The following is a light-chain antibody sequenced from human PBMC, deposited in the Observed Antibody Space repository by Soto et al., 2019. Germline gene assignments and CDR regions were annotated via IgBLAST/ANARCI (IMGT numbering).Light chain of an antibody. CDR1: SSDVGSYNL. Sequence: QSVLTQPASVSGSPGQSITISCTGTSSDVGSYNLVSWYQQHPGKAPKLMIYVGSKRPSGVSNRFSGSKSGNTASLTISGLQAEDEADYYCCSYAGSSTLYVVFGGGTKLTVL. V-gene: IGLV2-23*01. CDR2: VGS. CDR3: CSYAGSSTLYVV. J-gene: IGLJ2*01.